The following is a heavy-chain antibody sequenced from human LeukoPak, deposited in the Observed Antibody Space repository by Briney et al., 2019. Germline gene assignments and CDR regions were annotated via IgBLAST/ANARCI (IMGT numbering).Heavy chain of an antibody. CDR1: GGTFSSYA. V-gene: IGHV1-69*04. CDR3: ASSGVNDYGDLIDY. D-gene: IGHD4-17*01. CDR2: IIPILGIA. Sequence: SVKVSCKASGGTFSSYAISWVRQAPGQGLEWMGRIIPILGIANYAQKFQGRVTITADKSTSTAYMELSSLRSDDTAVYYCASSGVNDYGDLIDYWGQGTLVTVSS. J-gene: IGHJ4*02.